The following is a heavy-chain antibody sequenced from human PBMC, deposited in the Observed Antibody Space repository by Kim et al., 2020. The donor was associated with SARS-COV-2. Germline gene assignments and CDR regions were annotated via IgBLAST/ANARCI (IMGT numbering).Heavy chain of an antibody. D-gene: IGHD6-13*01. CDR3: AKERGVENLIAAAGYYGMDV. CDR2: ISYDGSNK. CDR1: GFTFSSYG. V-gene: IGHV3-30*18. Sequence: GGSLRLSCAASGFTFSSYGMHWVRQAPGKGLEWVAVISYDGSNKYYADSVKGRFTISRDNSKNTLYLQMNSLRAEDTAVYYCAKERGVENLIAAAGYYGMDVWGQGTTVTVSS. J-gene: IGHJ6*02.